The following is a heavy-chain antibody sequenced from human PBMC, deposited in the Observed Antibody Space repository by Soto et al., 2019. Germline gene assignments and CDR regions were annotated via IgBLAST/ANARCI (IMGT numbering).Heavy chain of an antibody. Sequence: QVQLVESGGGVVQPGTSLRLSCVATGFTFSNYGIHWVRQAPGRGLEWVAVIWHDGSQKYLTDSVRGRFTISRDNSKHTVYLQMNSLRVEDTAVYYCEGRDDPFHVWGQGTMVTVSS. J-gene: IGHJ3*01. CDR2: IWHDGSQK. V-gene: IGHV3-33*01. CDR3: EGRDDPFHV. CDR1: GFTFSNYG.